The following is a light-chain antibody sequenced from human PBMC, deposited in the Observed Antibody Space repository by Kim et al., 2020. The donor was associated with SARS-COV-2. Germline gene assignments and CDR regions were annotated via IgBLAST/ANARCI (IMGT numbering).Light chain of an antibody. CDR1: QSVTSNF. CDR2: NGS. CDR3: QQYASSPYT. V-gene: IGKV3-20*01. J-gene: IGKJ2*01. Sequence: EVVLTQSPGTLSLSPGERATLSCRASQSVTSNFLAWYRRKPGQAPRLLISNGSNRATDIPDRFSGSGSGTDFTLTISSLEPEDFAVYYCQQYASSPYTFGLGTKLEI.